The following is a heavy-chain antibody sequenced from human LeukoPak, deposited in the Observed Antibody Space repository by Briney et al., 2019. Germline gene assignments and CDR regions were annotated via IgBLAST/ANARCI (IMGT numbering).Heavy chain of an antibody. CDR3: AKGASGSYHTPYDY. D-gene: IGHD1-26*01. CDR1: GFTFSSYA. Sequence: GGSLRLSCAASGFTFSSYAMSWVRQAPGKGLEWVSDISGSGGSTYYADSVKGRFTISRDNSKNTLYLQMNSLRAEDMAVYYCAKGASGSYHTPYDYWGQGTLVTVSS. V-gene: IGHV3-23*01. CDR2: ISGSGGST. J-gene: IGHJ4*02.